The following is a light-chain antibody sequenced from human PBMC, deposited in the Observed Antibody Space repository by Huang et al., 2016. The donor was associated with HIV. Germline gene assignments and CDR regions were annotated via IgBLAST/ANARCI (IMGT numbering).Light chain of an antibody. J-gene: IGKJ4*01. Sequence: DIVMTQSPLSLPVTPGEPASISCRSSQSLLHSDGYNFLVWYLQRPVQSPQLLIYLGSNLASGVPDRFSGSGSGTDFTLKISRLEAEDVGVYYCMQALQTPRTFGGGTKVEIK. V-gene: IGKV2-28*01. CDR1: QSLLHSDGYNF. CDR3: MQALQTPRT. CDR2: LGS.